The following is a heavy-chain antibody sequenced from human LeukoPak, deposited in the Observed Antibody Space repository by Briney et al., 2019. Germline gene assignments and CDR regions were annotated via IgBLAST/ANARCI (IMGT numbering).Heavy chain of an antibody. D-gene: IGHD6-13*01. J-gene: IGHJ6*02. CDR1: GFTSSNYL. CDR3: ARLAPTDSSSWYLYHYYGMDV. Sequence: PGGSLRLSCVVSGFTSSNYLMLWVRQAPGKGLVWVSRINTDGSSTSHADFVKGRFTISRDNAKNTVFLQMNSVRPEDTAVYYCARLAPTDSSSWYLYHYYGMDVWGQGTTVTLSS. CDR2: INTDGSST. V-gene: IGHV3-74*01.